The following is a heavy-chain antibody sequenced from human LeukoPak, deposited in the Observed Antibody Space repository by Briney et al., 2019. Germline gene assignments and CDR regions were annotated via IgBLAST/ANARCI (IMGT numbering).Heavy chain of an antibody. Sequence: GESLKISCKGSGYTFTSYGISWVRQAPGQGLEWMGWISAYNGNTNYAQKLQGRVTMTTDTSTSTAYMELRSLRSDDTAVYYCARGTRAPHRWTFDYWGQGTLVTVSS. CDR2: ISAYNGNT. J-gene: IGHJ4*02. V-gene: IGHV1-18*01. D-gene: IGHD4-23*01. CDR3: ARGTRAPHRWTFDY. CDR1: GYTFTSYG.